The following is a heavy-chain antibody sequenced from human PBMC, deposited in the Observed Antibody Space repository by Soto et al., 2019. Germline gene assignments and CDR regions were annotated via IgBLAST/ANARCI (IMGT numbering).Heavy chain of an antibody. Sequence: PSETLSLTCAVSGYSISSGYFWAWIRQPPGKGLEWIGNVYHTGTTYYSPSLKSRVTISVDTSKNQFSLNLNFVTAADTALYYCARVPKGGFDPWGQGTLVTVSS. J-gene: IGHJ5*02. V-gene: IGHV4-38-2*01. CDR3: ARVPKGGFDP. CDR2: VYHTGTT. D-gene: IGHD3-16*01. CDR1: GYSISSGYF.